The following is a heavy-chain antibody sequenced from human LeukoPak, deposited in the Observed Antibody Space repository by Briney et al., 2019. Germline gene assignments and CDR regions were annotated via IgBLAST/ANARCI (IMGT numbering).Heavy chain of an antibody. CDR1: GGSISSGSYY. D-gene: IGHD1-26*01. V-gene: IGHV4-61*02. CDR2: IYTSGST. CDR3: AARGGVGATNPFDY. J-gene: IGHJ4*02. Sequence: SQTLSLTCTVSGGSISSGSYYWSWIRQPAGKGLEWIGRIYTSGSTNYNPSLKSRVTISVDTSKNQFSLKLSSVTAADTAVYYCAARGGVGATNPFDYWGQGTLVTVSS.